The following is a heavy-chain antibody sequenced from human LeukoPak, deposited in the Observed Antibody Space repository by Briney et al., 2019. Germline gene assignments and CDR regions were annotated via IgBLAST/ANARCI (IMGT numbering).Heavy chain of an antibody. Sequence: PSETLSLTCTVSGGSISSSSYYWGWIRQPPGKGLEWIGSIHYSGSTYYNPSLKSRVTISVDTSKNQFSLKLSSVTAADTAVYYCAREGDSSSRNAFDIWGQGTMVTVSS. J-gene: IGHJ3*02. D-gene: IGHD6-13*01. CDR2: IHYSGST. CDR1: GGSISSSSYY. V-gene: IGHV4-39*07. CDR3: AREGDSSSRNAFDI.